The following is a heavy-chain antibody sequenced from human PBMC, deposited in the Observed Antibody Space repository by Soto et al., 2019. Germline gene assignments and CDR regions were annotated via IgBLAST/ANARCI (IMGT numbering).Heavy chain of an antibody. CDR3: ARVYEAYYYDSSGYYESAGHFDY. CDR1: GFTFSSYW. D-gene: IGHD3-22*01. V-gene: IGHV3-74*01. Sequence: GGSLRLSCAASGFTFSSYWMHWVRQAPGKGLVWVSRINSDGSSTSYADSVKGRFTISRDNAKNTLYLQMNSLRAEDTAVYYCARVYEAYYYDSSGYYESAGHFDYWGQGTLVTVSS. J-gene: IGHJ4*02. CDR2: INSDGSST.